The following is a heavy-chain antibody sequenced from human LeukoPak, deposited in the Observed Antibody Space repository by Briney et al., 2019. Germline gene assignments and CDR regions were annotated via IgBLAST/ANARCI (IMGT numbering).Heavy chain of an antibody. CDR2: INPSGGST. CDR1: GYTFTGYY. CDR3: ARTVYYDSSGYYYSWYFDL. Sequence: ASVKVSCKASGYTFTGYYMHWVRQAPGQGLEWMGIINPSGGSTSYAQKFQGRVTMTRDTSTSTVYMELSSLRSEDTAVYYCARTVYYDSSGYYYSWYFDLWGRGTLVTVSS. D-gene: IGHD3-22*01. J-gene: IGHJ2*01. V-gene: IGHV1-46*01.